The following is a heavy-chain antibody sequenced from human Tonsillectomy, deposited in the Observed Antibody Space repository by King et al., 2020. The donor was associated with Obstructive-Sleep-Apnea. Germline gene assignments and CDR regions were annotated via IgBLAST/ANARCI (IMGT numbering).Heavy chain of an antibody. V-gene: IGHV3-7*01. Sequence: VQLVESGGGLVQPGGSLRLSCAASGFTFSRCWMSWVRQAPGKGLEWVANIKQDGSEKYDVGSVKGRFTISRDNAKNSLYLQMNSLRAEDTAVYYCARANSYYDDLTGAVNYCGMDVWGQGTTVTVSS. CDR2: IKQDGSEK. J-gene: IGHJ6*02. CDR1: GFTFSRCW. CDR3: ARANSYYDDLTGAVNYCGMDV. D-gene: IGHD3-9*01.